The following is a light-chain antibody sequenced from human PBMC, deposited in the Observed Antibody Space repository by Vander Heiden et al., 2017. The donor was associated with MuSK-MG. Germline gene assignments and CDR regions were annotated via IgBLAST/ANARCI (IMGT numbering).Light chain of an antibody. CDR3: SSHTANTRV. Sequence: QSGLTQDASVSGSPGQSITISCTGTIGDVVSWYQQHPGKAPKLMIFDITNRPSGVSDRFSGSRSGNTASLTISGLQPEDEADYYCSSHTANTRVFGGGTKLTVL. V-gene: IGLV2-14*03. CDR1: IGDV. CDR2: DIT. J-gene: IGLJ3*02.